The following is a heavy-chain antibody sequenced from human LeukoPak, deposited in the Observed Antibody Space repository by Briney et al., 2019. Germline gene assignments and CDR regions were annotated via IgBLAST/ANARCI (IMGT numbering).Heavy chain of an antibody. CDR3: ANSVAVAGRGIDY. CDR2: ISGSGGST. J-gene: IGHJ4*02. D-gene: IGHD6-19*01. Sequence: GGSLRLSCGASGFTFSSYGMSWVRQAPGRGLEWVSAISGSGGSTYYADSVKGRFTISRDNSKNTLYLQMNSLRAEDTAVYYCANSVAVAGRGIDYWGQGTLVTVSS. V-gene: IGHV3-23*01. CDR1: GFTFSSYG.